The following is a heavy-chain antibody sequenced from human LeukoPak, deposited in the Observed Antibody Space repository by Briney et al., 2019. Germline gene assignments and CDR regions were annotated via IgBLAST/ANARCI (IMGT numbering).Heavy chain of an antibody. CDR3: ARVNYHYGMDV. CDR2: IKQDGTER. V-gene: IGHV3-7*01. Sequence: GGSLRFSCAASGFSFSSYWMSWVRQAPGKGLEWVAYIKQDGTERFYVDSVKGRFTISRDNAENSLYLRMNSLRAEDTAVYFCARVNYHYGMDVWGQGTTVTVSS. CDR1: GFSFSSYW. J-gene: IGHJ6*02.